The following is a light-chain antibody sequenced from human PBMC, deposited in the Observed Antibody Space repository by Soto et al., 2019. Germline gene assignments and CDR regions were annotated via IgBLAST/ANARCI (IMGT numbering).Light chain of an antibody. CDR3: QQLDSMPIT. CDR1: QGISSY. J-gene: IGKJ5*01. Sequence: AIRRTQSPSSFSASTGDRVTITCRASQGISSYLAWYQQKPWEAPKLLISIASILQSGVPSRFSGSGSGTDFVLTISSLQPEDSATYYCQQLDSMPITFGQGTLLEIK. V-gene: IGKV1-8*01. CDR2: IAS.